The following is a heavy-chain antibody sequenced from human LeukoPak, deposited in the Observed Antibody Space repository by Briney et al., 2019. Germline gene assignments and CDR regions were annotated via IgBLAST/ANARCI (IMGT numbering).Heavy chain of an antibody. Sequence: SETLSLTCSAFSDSISSYYWSWIRQPPGKGLEWVGYFYSSGKINYNPSLKSRVTISLDTSKTQLSLKLNSVTAADTAVYYCARATAIYEAFDYWGQGILVTVSS. CDR3: ARATAIYEAFDY. J-gene: IGHJ4*02. D-gene: IGHD2-21*02. V-gene: IGHV4-59*01. CDR1: SDSISSYY. CDR2: FYSSGKI.